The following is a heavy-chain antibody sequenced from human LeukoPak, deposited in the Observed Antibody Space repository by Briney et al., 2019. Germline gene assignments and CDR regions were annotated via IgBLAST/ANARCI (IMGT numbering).Heavy chain of an antibody. CDR2: ISYTGST. J-gene: IGHJ4*02. D-gene: IGHD6-19*01. Sequence: SETLSLTCTVSGGSISIYYWNWIRQPPGKGLEWIGYISYTGSTNYNPSLKGRVPISLDTSKNQFSLKLSSVTAADTAVYYCARLPEFGSGWYFDYWGQGTLVTVSS. CDR3: ARLPEFGSGWYFDY. CDR1: GGSISIYY. V-gene: IGHV4-59*08.